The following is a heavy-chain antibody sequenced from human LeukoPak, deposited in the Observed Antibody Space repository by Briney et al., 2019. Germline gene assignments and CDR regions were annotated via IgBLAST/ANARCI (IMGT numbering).Heavy chain of an antibody. CDR1: GYTFTGYY. Sequence: ASVKVSCKASGYTFTGYYMHWVRQAPGQGLEWMGWINPNSGGTNYAQKFQGRVTMTADTSTDTVYMELSSLRSEDTAVYYCATEGKMVRGVYTGYWGQGTLVTVSS. J-gene: IGHJ4*02. V-gene: IGHV1-2*02. CDR3: ATEGKMVRGVYTGY. CDR2: INPNSGGT. D-gene: IGHD3-10*01.